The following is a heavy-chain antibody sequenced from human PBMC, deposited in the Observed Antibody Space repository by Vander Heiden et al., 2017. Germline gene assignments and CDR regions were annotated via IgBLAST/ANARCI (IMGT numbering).Heavy chain of an antibody. CDR1: GFTFSGSA. Sequence: EVQLVESGGGVVQPGGSLKLPCAAPGFTFSGSAMHWVRQASGKGLGGVGRIRSKANSYATAYAASVKGRFTISRDDSKNTAYLQMNSLKTEDTAVYYCTRHVGQLSMYAFDIWGQGTMVTVSS. V-gene: IGHV3-73*01. CDR3: TRHVGQLSMYAFDI. J-gene: IGHJ3*02. CDR2: IRSKANSYAT. D-gene: IGHD6-13*01.